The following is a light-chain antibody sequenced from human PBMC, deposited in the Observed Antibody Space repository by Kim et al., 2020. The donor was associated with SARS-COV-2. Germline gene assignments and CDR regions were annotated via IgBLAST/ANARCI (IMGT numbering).Light chain of an antibody. CDR3: QQYGRSPWT. J-gene: IGKJ1*01. CDR1: QSVSSSY. V-gene: IGKV3-20*01. Sequence: EIVLTQSPGTLSLSPGERATLSCRASQSVSSSYLALYQQKPGQAPRLLIYGASSRATGIPDRFSGSGSGTDFTLTISRLEPEDFAVYYCQQYGRSPWTFGQGTKVDIK. CDR2: GAS.